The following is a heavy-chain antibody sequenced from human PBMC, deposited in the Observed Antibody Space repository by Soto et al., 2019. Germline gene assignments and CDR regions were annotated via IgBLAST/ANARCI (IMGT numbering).Heavy chain of an antibody. J-gene: IGHJ4*02. Sequence: PSETLSLTCTVSGGSISSYYWSWIRQPPGKGLEWIGYIYYSGSNNYNPSLKSRLTISIDTSKNQFSLRLASVTAADTAVYYCARTLPNRQLFDSWSQGTLVTVSS. CDR2: IYYSGSN. CDR1: GGSISSYY. CDR3: ARTLPNRQLFDS. D-gene: IGHD1-1*01. V-gene: IGHV4-59*01.